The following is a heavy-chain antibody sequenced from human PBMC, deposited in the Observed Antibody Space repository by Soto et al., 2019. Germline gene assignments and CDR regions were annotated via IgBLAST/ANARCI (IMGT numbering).Heavy chain of an antibody. CDR1: GLRFCDYA. V-gene: IGHV3-23*01. CDR2: ITGSGADT. Sequence: PCGCLRLSCAVSGLRFCDYAMAWVRQAPGKGLGYVSSITGSGADTYYAQSVRSRFTIYRENLRGTLYVQMNSLRAEDTAMYYCSKCGASNTCIPTGFDPWGPGTLVTVAS. CDR3: SKCGASNTCIPTGFDP. D-gene: IGHD2-15*01. J-gene: IGHJ5*02.